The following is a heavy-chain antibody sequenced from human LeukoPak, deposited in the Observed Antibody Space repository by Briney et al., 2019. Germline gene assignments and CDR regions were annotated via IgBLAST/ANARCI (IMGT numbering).Heavy chain of an antibody. J-gene: IGHJ4*02. D-gene: IGHD6-19*01. CDR1: GFTFRTYN. CDR2: ISSSGSTI. CDR3: AREWAKVAGLDY. V-gene: IGHV3-48*04. Sequence: GGSLRLSCAASGFTFRTYNMNWVRQAPGKGLEWVSYISSSGSTIYYADSVKGRFTISRDNAKNSLYLQMNSLRAEDTAVYYCAREWAKVAGLDYWGQGTLVTVSS.